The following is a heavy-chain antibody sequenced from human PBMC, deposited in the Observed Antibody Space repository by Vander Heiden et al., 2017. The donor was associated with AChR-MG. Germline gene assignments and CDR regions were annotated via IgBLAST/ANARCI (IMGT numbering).Heavy chain of an antibody. CDR2: ISASGGST. D-gene: IGHD3-3*01. V-gene: IGHV3-23*01. Sequence: EVQVLESGGGLVQPGGSLRLSCAASGFTFSRYAMNWVRQAPGKGLEWVSAISASGGSTYYTDAVKGRFTISRDNSKNTLYVQMNSMRVEDTAIYYCAVGWSGYYSYMDVWGKGTTVTVSS. CDR3: AVGWSGYYSYMDV. J-gene: IGHJ6*03. CDR1: GFTFSRYA.